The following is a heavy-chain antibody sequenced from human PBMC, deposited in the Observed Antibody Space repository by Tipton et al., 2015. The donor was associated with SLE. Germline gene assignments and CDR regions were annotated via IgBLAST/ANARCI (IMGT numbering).Heavy chain of an antibody. J-gene: IGHJ6*02. D-gene: IGHD2-15*01. V-gene: IGHV4-59*08. CDR1: GGSISSYY. CDR3: ARHSCSGGSCFYYGMDV. CDR2: IEDNGSS. Sequence: TLSLTCTVSGGSISSYYWSWIRQPPGKGLEWIGYIEDNGSSDYNPSLKSRVTMSVDTSKNKFSLNLRSVSAADTATYYCARHSCSGGSCFYYGMDVWGPGTTVSVSS.